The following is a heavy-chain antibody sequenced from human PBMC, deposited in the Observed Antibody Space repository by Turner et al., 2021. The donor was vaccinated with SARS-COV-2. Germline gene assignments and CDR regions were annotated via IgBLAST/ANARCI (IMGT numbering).Heavy chain of an antibody. CDR1: EFTFGRYI. CDR2: SSSSSSYI. Sequence: EQLVESGGGLVKPGGSLRLSCSASEFTFGRYIMNWVRQAPGKGLEWVSASSSSSSYIYYADSVKGRFTISRDNAKDSLYRQMNSLRAEDTAVYYCARGSPGEDFYYYGMGVWGQGTTVTVSS. D-gene: IGHD1-1*01. V-gene: IGHV3-21*01. CDR3: ARGSPGEDFYYYGMGV. J-gene: IGHJ6*02.